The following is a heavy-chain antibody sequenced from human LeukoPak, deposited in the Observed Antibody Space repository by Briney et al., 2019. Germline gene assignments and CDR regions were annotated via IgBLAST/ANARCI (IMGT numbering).Heavy chain of an antibody. CDR3: ANTILGDYYYYYMDV. CDR1: GGSFSGYY. V-gene: IGHV4-34*01. Sequence: SETLSLTCAVYGGSFSGYYWSWIRQPPGKGLEWIGSIYYSGSTYYNPSLKSRVTISVDTSKNQFSLKLSSVTAADTAVYYCANTILGDYYYYYMDVWGKGTTVTVSS. J-gene: IGHJ6*03. D-gene: IGHD3-3*01. CDR2: IYYSGST.